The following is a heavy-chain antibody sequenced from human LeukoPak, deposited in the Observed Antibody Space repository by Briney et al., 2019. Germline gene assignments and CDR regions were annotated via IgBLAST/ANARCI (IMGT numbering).Heavy chain of an antibody. CDR1: GFTFDDNT. CDR2: ITWKSHRT. J-gene: IGHJ4*02. D-gene: IGHD3-3*01. Sequence: GGSLILSCAASGFTFDDNTMHWVRQTLGRGLEWVSFITWKSHRTHYADSVRGRFTVSRDNSKDSMHLEMNSLKTEDTGLYHCASEVGYRSLGYLGQGTLVTVSS. CDR3: ASEVGYRSLGY. V-gene: IGHV3-43*01.